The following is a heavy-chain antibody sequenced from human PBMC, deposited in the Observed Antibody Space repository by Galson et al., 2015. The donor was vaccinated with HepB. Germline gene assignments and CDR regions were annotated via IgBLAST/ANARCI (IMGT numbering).Heavy chain of an antibody. V-gene: IGHV1-2*02. Sequence: SVKVSCKASGYTFTGYYMHWVRQAPGQGLEWMGWINPNSGGTNYAQKFQGRVTMTRDTFISTAYMELSRLRSDDTAVYYCARDLVVVVPAAIRDWFDPWGQGTLVTVSS. D-gene: IGHD2-2*01. CDR1: GYTFTGYY. CDR2: INPNSGGT. J-gene: IGHJ5*02. CDR3: ARDLVVVVPAAIRDWFDP.